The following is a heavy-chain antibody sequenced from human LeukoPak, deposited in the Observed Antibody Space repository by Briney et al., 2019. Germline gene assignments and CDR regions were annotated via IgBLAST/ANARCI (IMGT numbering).Heavy chain of an antibody. J-gene: IGHJ4*02. Sequence: GGSLRLSCAASGFTFSSYWMHWVRQAPGKGLVWVSRVDNEGSSTSYADSVKGRFTISRDNAKNRLYVQMNSLRVEDTAVYYCATGSGLWSPDYWGQRTLVTVSS. CDR1: GFTFSSYW. CDR3: ATGSGLWSPDY. CDR2: VDNEGSST. V-gene: IGHV3-74*01. D-gene: IGHD5-18*01.